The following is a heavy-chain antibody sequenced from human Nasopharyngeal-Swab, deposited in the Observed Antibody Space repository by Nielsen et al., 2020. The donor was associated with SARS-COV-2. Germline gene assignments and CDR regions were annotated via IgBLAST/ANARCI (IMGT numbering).Heavy chain of an antibody. V-gene: IGHV1-18*01. D-gene: IGHD6-13*01. CDR3: ARVIAAAANEGLDY. Sequence: ASVKVSCKASGYTFTSYGISWVRQAPGQGLEWMGWISAYNGNTNYAQKRQGRVTMTTDTSTSTAYMELRSLRSDDTAVYYCARVIAAAANEGLDYWGQGTLVTVSS. CDR2: ISAYNGNT. J-gene: IGHJ4*02. CDR1: GYTFTSYG.